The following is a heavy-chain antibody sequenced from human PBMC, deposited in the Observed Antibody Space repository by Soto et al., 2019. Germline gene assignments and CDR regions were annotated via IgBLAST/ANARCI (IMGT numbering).Heavy chain of an antibody. Sequence: PGGSLRLSCAASGFTFSSYAMDWVREALGKGLEWVSAISGSGGSTYYADYVKGRFTISRDNSKNTLYLQMNSLRAEDTDVYYCAKDKNYYEESAFDIWGQGTMVTVSS. CDR2: ISGSGGST. CDR1: GFTFSSYA. V-gene: IGHV3-23*01. J-gene: IGHJ3*02. D-gene: IGHD3-22*01. CDR3: AKDKNYYEESAFDI.